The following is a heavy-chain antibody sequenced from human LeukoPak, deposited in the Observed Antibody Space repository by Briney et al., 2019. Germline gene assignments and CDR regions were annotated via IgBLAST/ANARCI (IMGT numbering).Heavy chain of an antibody. CDR3: AASAAGLDY. D-gene: IGHD6-13*01. V-gene: IGHV3-7*01. CDR1: GFTFSSYW. J-gene: IGHJ4*02. Sequence: GESLRLSCEASGFTFSSYWMNWVRRAPGKGLEWVTNIKEDGSEEYYVDSVKGRFIISRDNAKKSLFLQMNSLRAEDTAVYYCAASAAGLDYWGQGTLVTVSS. CDR2: IKEDGSEE.